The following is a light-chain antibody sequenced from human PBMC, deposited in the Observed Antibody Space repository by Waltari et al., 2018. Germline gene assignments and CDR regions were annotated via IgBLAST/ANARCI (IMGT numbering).Light chain of an antibody. Sequence: DIQMSQSPSTLSASVGGSVTISCRDSQYIAYWVAWYQQKPGKAPKILMYRASNLESGVPYRFSGSGSGTEFALTISGLQPDDFATYYCQQYSSFPLTFGGGTNVEIK. CDR2: RAS. J-gene: IGKJ4*01. CDR1: QYIAYW. V-gene: IGKV1-5*03. CDR3: QQYSSFPLT.